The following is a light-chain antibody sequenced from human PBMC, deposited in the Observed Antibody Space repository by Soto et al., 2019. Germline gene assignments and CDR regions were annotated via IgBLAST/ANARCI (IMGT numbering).Light chain of an antibody. V-gene: IGKV3-15*01. CDR2: DAS. CDR3: QQYNNWPPWT. Sequence: ILMTQSPATLSVSPGERATLSCRASQSVSNNLAWYQQKPGQAPRLLIYDASTRATGIPARSSGSGSGTEFTLTISALQSEDFAVYYCQQYNNWPPWTFGQGTKVEIK. J-gene: IGKJ1*01. CDR1: QSVSNN.